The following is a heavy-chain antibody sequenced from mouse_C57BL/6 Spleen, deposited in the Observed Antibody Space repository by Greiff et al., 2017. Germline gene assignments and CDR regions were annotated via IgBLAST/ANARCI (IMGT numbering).Heavy chain of an antibody. Sequence: VQLQESGAELVKPGASVKISCKASGYAFSSYWMNWVKQRPGKGLEWIGQIYPGDGDTNYNGKFKGTATLTADKSSSTAYMQLSSLTSEDSAVYFCARSRPYYFDYWGQGTTLTVSS. CDR1: GYAFSSYW. V-gene: IGHV1-80*01. CDR3: ARSRPYYFDY. CDR2: IYPGDGDT. J-gene: IGHJ2*01.